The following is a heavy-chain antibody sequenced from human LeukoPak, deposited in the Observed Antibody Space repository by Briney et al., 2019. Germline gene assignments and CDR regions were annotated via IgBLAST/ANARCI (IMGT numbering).Heavy chain of an antibody. CDR3: ARVEGEMATINRVLHPRGNNWFDP. CDR2: FYYSGST. V-gene: IGHV4-61*01. D-gene: IGHD5-24*01. J-gene: IGHJ5*02. Sequence: KASETLSLTCTVSGDSVRTSNSYWGWIRQPPGKGLEWIGSFYYSGSTNYNPSLKSRVTISVDTSKNQFSLKLSSVTAADTAVYYCARVEGEMATINRVLHPRGNNWFDPWGQGTLVTVSS. CDR1: GDSVRTSNSY.